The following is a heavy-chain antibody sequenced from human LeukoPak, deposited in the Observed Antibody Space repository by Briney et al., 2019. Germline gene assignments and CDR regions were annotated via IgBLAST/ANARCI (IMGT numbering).Heavy chain of an antibody. D-gene: IGHD6-19*01. Sequence: GGSLRLSCAASGFTFSSYDMNWVRQAPGKGLEWVSSISSSSNYIHYADSVKGRFTISRDNAKNSLYLQMNSVRAEDTAVYFCARGTLGAWGWWGQGTLVTVSS. J-gene: IGHJ4*02. CDR1: GFTFSSYD. CDR2: ISSSSNYI. CDR3: ARGTLGAWGW. V-gene: IGHV3-21*01.